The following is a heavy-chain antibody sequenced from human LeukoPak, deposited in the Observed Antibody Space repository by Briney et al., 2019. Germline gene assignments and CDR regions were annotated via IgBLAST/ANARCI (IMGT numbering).Heavy chain of an antibody. CDR2: IYYSGST. Sequence: PSETLSLTCAVYGGSFSGYYWSWIRQHPGKGLEWIGYIYYSGSTYYNPSLKSRVTISVDTSKNQFSLKLSSVTAADTAVYYCALYYYDSSGYYGGDYWGQGTLVTVSS. CDR3: ALYYYDSSGYYGGDY. D-gene: IGHD3-22*01. J-gene: IGHJ4*02. V-gene: IGHV4-31*11. CDR1: GGSFSGYY.